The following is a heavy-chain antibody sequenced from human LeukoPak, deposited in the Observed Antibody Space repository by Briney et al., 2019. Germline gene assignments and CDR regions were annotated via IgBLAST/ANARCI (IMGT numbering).Heavy chain of an antibody. D-gene: IGHD2/OR15-2a*01. J-gene: IGHJ4*02. CDR2: IHYDGSNN. CDR3: AKDGTSYYYIYY. Sequence: SGGSLRLSCAASGFTFSSYAMHWVRQAPGKGLEWVAFIHYDGSNNYYADSVKGRFTISRDNSKNTLYLQMNSLRGDDTAVYYCAKDGTSYYYIYYWGQGTLVTVSS. CDR1: GFTFSSYA. V-gene: IGHV3-30*02.